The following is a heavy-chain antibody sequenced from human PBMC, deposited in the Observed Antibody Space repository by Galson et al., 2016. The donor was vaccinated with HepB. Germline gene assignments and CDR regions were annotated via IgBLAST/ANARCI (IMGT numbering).Heavy chain of an antibody. J-gene: IGHJ6*02. D-gene: IGHD6-13*01. CDR1: GYSFTSHW. Sequence: QSGAEVKKPGDSLKISCKISGYSFTSHWIGWVRQMPGKGLEWMGIIYPGDSDTRCSPSFQGRVPISADKSISTAYLQWSSLKASDTALYFCARHVPPGAVGDGGRHYYGMDVWGQGTMVTVSS. CDR3: ARHVPPGAVGDGGRHYYGMDV. V-gene: IGHV5-51*01. CDR2: IYPGDSDT.